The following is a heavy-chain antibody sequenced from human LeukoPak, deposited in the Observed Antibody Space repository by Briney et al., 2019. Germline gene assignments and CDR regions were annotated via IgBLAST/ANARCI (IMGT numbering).Heavy chain of an antibody. CDR2: LTTDGGST. CDR1: GFTFSSYA. D-gene: IGHD4-23*01. J-gene: IGHJ4*02. CDR3: AKSLVRWAFDY. V-gene: IGHV3-23*01. Sequence: GGSLRLSCAASGFTFSSYAMHWVRQAPGKGLEWVSSLTTDGGSTEYADSVKGRFTISRDNSKNTLYLQMNSLRAEDTALYYCAKSLVRWAFDYWGQGTLVTVSS.